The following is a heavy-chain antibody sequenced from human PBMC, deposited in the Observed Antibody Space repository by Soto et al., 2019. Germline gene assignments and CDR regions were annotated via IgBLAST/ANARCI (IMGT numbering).Heavy chain of an antibody. Sequence: GGSLRLSCAASGFTFSSYAMRWVRQAPGKGLEWVSAISASSSSTYYADSVKGRFTISRDNSKKTLHLQMDSLRADDTAVYYCAKPGYAGSYGDSRGRDKYYIDYWGQGALVTVSS. J-gene: IGHJ4*02. V-gene: IGHV3-23*01. CDR3: AKPGYAGSYGDSRGRDKYYIDY. CDR1: GFTFSSYA. CDR2: ISASSSST. D-gene: IGHD4-17*01.